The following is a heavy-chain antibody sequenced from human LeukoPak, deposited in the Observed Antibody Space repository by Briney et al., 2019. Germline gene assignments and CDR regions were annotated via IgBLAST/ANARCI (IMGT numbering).Heavy chain of an antibody. J-gene: IGHJ6*02. CDR1: GYTFTSYG. CDR2: ISAHDGNT. CDR3: ARDGKFIPYDMDV. V-gene: IGHV1-18*01. D-gene: IGHD1-14*01. Sequence: GASVKVSCKASGYTFTSYGIGWVGQAPGKGLEGLGWISAHDGNTNYAQKLQGRVTMTTDTSTSTAYMELRSLRSDDTAVYYCARDGKFIPYDMDVWGQGTTVTVSS.